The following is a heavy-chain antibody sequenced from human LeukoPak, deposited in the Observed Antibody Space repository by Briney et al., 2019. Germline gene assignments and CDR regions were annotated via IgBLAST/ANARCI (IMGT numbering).Heavy chain of an antibody. CDR2: ISYDGTKK. J-gene: IGHJ3*02. V-gene: IGHV3-30-3*01. Sequence: PGRSLRLSCAASGFTFSTYALHWVRQAPGQGLEWVAVISYDGTKKDYADSVTGRFTISRDNSKNTLYLQMNSLRAEDTAVYYCARPTVTRDAFDIWGQGTMVTVSS. CDR3: ARPTVTRDAFDI. CDR1: GFTFSTYA. D-gene: IGHD4-17*01.